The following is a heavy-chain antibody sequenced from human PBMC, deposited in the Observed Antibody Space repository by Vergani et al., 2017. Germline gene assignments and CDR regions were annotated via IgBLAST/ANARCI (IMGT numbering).Heavy chain of an antibody. CDR1: GFTFSSYA. CDR3: SKGSGWSKPEGLDV. CDR2: ISSGGDST. Sequence: EVQLLESGGGLVQPGGSLRLSCAASGFTFSSYAMTWVRQAPGEGLECVSGISSGGDSTHYGDSVKGRFTITRDNSKNALYLQMNSLRADDTAVYYCSKGSGWSKPEGLDVWGQGP. J-gene: IGHJ6*02. D-gene: IGHD6-19*01. V-gene: IGHV3-23*01.